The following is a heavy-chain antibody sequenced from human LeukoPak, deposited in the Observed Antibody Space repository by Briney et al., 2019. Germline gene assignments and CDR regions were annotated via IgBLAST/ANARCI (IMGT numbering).Heavy chain of an antibody. D-gene: IGHD4-17*01. Sequence: GSLRLSCADSGFRFSRHWMDWVRQAPGKGLEWIGEVNHSGSTNYNPSLKSRVTISVDTSKNQFSLKLSSVTAADTAVYYCARRTVTTRFWFDPWGQGTLVTVSS. CDR1: GFRFSRHW. V-gene: IGHV4-34*01. J-gene: IGHJ5*02. CDR3: ARRTVTTRFWFDP. CDR2: VNHSGST.